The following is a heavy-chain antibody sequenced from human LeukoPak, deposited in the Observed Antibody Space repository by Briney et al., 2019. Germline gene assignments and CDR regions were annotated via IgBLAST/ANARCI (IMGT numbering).Heavy chain of an antibody. J-gene: IGHJ4*02. D-gene: IGHD2-15*01. Sequence: GGSLRLSCTASGFTFRRYAITWGGEAPGKGGKGVSGISGTSAERVYADTVRGRVPISRVNSENTVFLQRNSLRAEDTAVYYCETTEGAGCSGAACLVAFDYWGQGTLVTVSS. CDR3: ETTEGAGCSGAACLVAFDY. V-gene: IGHV3-23*01. CDR2: ISGTSAER. CDR1: GFTFRRYA.